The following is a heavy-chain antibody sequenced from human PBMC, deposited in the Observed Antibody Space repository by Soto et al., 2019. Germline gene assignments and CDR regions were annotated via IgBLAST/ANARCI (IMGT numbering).Heavy chain of an antibody. CDR2: IIPIFGTA. V-gene: IGHV1-69*13. CDR3: ARARGGKDIVVVPAAQGYWFDP. J-gene: IGHJ5*02. D-gene: IGHD2-2*01. Sequence: SSVKVSCKSSGGTFSSYAISWVRQAPGQGLEWMGGIIPIFGTANYAQKFQGRVTITADESTSTAYMELSSLRSEDTAVYYCARARGGKDIVVVPAAQGYWFDPWGQGTLVTVSS. CDR1: GGTFSSYA.